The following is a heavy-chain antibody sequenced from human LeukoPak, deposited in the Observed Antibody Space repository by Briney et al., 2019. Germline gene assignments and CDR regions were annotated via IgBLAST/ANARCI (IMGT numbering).Heavy chain of an antibody. CDR1: GYTFSDHY. CDR3: ARDLGGNSFDY. CDR2: IKPDRGGT. D-gene: IGHD4-23*01. J-gene: IGHJ4*02. V-gene: IGHV1-2*02. Sequence: ASVKVSCKASGYTFSDHYMHWVRQAPGQGLEWMGWIKPDRGGTNYAQKFKGRVTMTRDMSTSTAYMELSSLRSDDTAVYYCARDLGGNSFDYWGQGTLVTVSS.